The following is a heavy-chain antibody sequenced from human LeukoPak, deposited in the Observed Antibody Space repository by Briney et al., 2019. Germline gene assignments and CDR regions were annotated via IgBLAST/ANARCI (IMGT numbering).Heavy chain of an antibody. D-gene: IGHD3-9*01. CDR3: AREGGYFDWLLPTPDY. CDR1: GFTFSSYW. Sequence: GGSLRLSCAASGFTFSSYWMSWVRQAPGKGLEWVANIKQDGSEKYYVDSVKGRFTISRDNGKNSLYLQMNSLRAEDTAVYYCAREGGYFDWLLPTPDYWGQGTLVTVSS. J-gene: IGHJ4*02. CDR2: IKQDGSEK. V-gene: IGHV3-7*01.